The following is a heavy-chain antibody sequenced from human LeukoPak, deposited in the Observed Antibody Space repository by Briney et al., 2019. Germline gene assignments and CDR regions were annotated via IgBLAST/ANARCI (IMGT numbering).Heavy chain of an antibody. J-gene: IGHJ3*02. V-gene: IGHV3-7*01. D-gene: IGHD6-13*01. CDR1: GFTVSSNY. CDR3: AREKQGYDAFDI. CDR2: IKQDGSEK. Sequence: HTGGSLRLSCAASGFTVSSNYMSWVRQAPGKGLEWVANIKQDGSEKYYVDSVKGRFTISRDNAKNSLYLQMNSLRAEDTAVYYCAREKQGYDAFDIWGQGTMVTVSS.